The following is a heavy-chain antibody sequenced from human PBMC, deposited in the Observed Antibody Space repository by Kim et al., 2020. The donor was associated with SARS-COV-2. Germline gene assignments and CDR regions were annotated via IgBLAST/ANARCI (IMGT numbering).Heavy chain of an antibody. CDR3: ARVRFSYFDY. Sequence: STYSADAVKGRFTISRDNSKNTLYLQMNSLRAEDTAVYYCARVRFSYFDYWGQGTLVTVSS. CDR2: ST. J-gene: IGHJ4*02. V-gene: IGHV3-53*01.